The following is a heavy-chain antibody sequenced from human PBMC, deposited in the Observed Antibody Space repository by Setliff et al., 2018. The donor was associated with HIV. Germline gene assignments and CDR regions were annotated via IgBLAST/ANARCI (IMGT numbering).Heavy chain of an antibody. Sequence: PGGSLRLSCIASGFTFSRHAMTWVRQAPGKGLEWVSTIPSNSEYTIYADSVEGRFTISRDNNKNTLYLQMNSLRAEDTAVYYCARYALAVPGYHNAFDIWGQGTMVTVSS. J-gene: IGHJ3*02. CDR3: ARYALAVPGYHNAFDI. V-gene: IGHV3-23*01. D-gene: IGHD6-19*01. CDR2: IPSNSEYT. CDR1: GFTFSRHA.